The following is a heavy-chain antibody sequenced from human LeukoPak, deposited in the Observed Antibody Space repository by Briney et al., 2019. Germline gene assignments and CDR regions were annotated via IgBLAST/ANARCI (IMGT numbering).Heavy chain of an antibody. D-gene: IGHD1-1*01. Sequence: GASVKVSCKASGYTLTGYYMHWVRQAPGQGLEWMGWINPNSGGTNYAQKFQGRVTMTRDTSISTAYMELSRLRSDDTAVYYCARDSGTAANWFDPWGQGTLVTVSS. CDR2: INPNSGGT. J-gene: IGHJ5*02. CDR1: GYTLTGYY. CDR3: ARDSGTAANWFDP. V-gene: IGHV1-2*02.